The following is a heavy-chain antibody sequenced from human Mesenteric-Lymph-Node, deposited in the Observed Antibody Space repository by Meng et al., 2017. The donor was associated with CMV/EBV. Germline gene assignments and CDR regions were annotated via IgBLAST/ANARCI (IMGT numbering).Heavy chain of an antibody. CDR1: GGSCSGYY. Sequence: QGQSDQWVAGLLNPSGTLAVTCAVYGGSCSGYYWNWIRQSPEKGLEWIGEINHSGSTTYNPSFTSRIIISVDTSTNQISLNMSSVTAADTAVYYCARGSSYDILTGYFDYWGQGALVTVSS. D-gene: IGHD3-9*01. V-gene: IGHV4-34*01. J-gene: IGHJ4*02. CDR2: INHSGST. CDR3: ARGSSYDILTGYFDY.